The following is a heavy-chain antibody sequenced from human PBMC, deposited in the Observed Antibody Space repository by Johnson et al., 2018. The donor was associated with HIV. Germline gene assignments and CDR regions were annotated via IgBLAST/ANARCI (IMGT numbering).Heavy chain of an antibody. CDR3: VRESLRPIPVNGPGDAPFDI. CDR2: IGTTDDT. V-gene: IGHV3-13*01. J-gene: IGHJ3*02. Sequence: VQLVESGGGLVQPGGSLRLSCAASGFTFSHYDMHWVRQVTGKGLEWVSAIGTTDDTYDPASVKGRFSISRDDAKDSLYLQMNSLRTEDTAVYYCVRESLRPIPVNGPGDAPFDIWGRGTTVTVSS. D-gene: IGHD6-19*01. CDR1: GFTFSHYD.